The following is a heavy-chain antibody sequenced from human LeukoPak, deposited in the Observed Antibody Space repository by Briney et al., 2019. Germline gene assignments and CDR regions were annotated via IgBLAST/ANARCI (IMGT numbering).Heavy chain of an antibody. CDR2: MNPNSGNT. D-gene: IGHD6-19*01. CDR1: GYTFTSYD. J-gene: IGHJ4*02. Sequence: ASVKVSCKASGYTFTSYDINWVRQATGQGLEWMGWMNPNSGNTGYAQKFQGRVTMTRNTSISTAYMELSSLRSEDTAVYYCARARSAVAGRFDYWGQGTLVTVSS. CDR3: ARARSAVAGRFDY. V-gene: IGHV1-8*01.